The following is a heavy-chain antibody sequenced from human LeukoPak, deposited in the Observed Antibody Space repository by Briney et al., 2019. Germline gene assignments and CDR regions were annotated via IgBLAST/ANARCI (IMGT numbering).Heavy chain of an antibody. J-gene: IGHJ4*02. V-gene: IGHV3-23*01. Sequence: PGGSLRLSCAASGFTFSSYAMSWVRQAPGKGLEWVSTISGSGGSTYYADSVKGRFTISRGNSKNTLYLQMNSLRAEDTAVYYCAKRGATQTKEFDYWGQGTLVTVSS. CDR2: ISGSGGST. CDR3: AKRGATQTKEFDY. CDR1: GFTFSSYA. D-gene: IGHD1-26*01.